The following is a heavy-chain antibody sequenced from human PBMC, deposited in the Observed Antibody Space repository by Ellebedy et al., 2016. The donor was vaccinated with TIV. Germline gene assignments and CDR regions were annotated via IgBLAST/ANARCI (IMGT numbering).Heavy chain of an antibody. J-gene: IGHJ4*02. CDR2: INVGNGNT. CDR1: GYTFTNFG. D-gene: IGHD3-10*01. Sequence: AASVKVSCKASGYTFTNFGLHWVRQAPGQRLEWMGWINVGNGNTKYSQKFQGRVTFIRDTSANIAYMELSSLRTEDTAVYYCARDQYTVYGSGSLSYDYWGQGTLVTVSS. V-gene: IGHV1-3*01. CDR3: ARDQYTVYGSGSLSYDY.